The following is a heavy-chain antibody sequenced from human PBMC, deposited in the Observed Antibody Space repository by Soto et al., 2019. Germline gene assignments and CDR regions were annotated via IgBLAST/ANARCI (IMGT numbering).Heavy chain of an antibody. Sequence: ASVKVSSKASGYTFTSYGISWVRQAPGQGLEWMGWISAYNGNTNYAQKLQGRVTMTTDTSTSTAYMELRSLRSDDTAVYYCARDGYITMVRASYYYGMDVWRQGTTVTVSS. CDR1: GYTFTSYG. D-gene: IGHD3-10*01. V-gene: IGHV1-18*01. J-gene: IGHJ6*02. CDR2: ISAYNGNT. CDR3: ARDGYITMVRASYYYGMDV.